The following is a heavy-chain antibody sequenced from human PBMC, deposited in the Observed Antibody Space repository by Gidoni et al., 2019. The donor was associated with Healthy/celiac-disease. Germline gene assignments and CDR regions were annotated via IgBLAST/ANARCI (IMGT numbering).Heavy chain of an antibody. Sequence: QVQLVQSGAEVKKPGASVKVSCKASGYTFTSYAMHWVRQAPGQRLEWMGWINAGNGNTKYSQKFQGRVTITRDTSASTAYMELSSLRSEDTAVYYCARGPIYCSGGSCYFQAFDYWGQGTLVTDSS. CDR1: GYTFTSYA. CDR2: INAGNGNT. J-gene: IGHJ4*02. V-gene: IGHV1-3*01. CDR3: ARGPIYCSGGSCYFQAFDY. D-gene: IGHD2-15*01.